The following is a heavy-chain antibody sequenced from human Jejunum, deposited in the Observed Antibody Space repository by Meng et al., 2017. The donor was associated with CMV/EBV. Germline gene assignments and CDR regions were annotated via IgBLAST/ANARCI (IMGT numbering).Heavy chain of an antibody. Sequence: CAGSGFTFSDYGMHWVRQAPGKGLEWVTFIRYDGTEKYYADSVKGRFAISRDNSKNTVYLQMNSLRAEDTGVFYCAAHFWSGAFHIWGQGTTVTVSS. CDR3: AAHFWSGAFHI. V-gene: IGHV3-30*02. D-gene: IGHD3-3*02. J-gene: IGHJ3*02. CDR2: IRYDGTEK. CDR1: GFTFSDYG.